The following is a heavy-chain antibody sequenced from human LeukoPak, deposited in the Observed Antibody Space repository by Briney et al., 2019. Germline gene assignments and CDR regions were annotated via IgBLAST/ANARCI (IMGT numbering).Heavy chain of an antibody. D-gene: IGHD2-2*01. CDR3: GIGYCSSTSCTTSPLADY. V-gene: IGHV3-23*01. CDR1: GFTFSSDA. J-gene: IGHJ4*02. Sequence: GGSLRLSCAASGFTFSSDAMSWVREAPGKGLEGGSAISGSGGSTYYADSVKGRFTISRHNSKNTLYLQMNSLRAEDTAVYYCGIGYCSSTSCTTSPLADYWGQGTLVTVSS. CDR2: ISGSGGST.